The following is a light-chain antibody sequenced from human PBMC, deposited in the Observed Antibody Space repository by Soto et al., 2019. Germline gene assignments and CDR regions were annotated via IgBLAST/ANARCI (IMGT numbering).Light chain of an antibody. J-gene: IGLJ2*01. V-gene: IGLV2-14*01. Sequence: QSALTQPASVSGSPGQSITISCTGTSSDVGGYNYVSWYQQHPGKAPKLMIYDVSNRPSGVSNRFSGSKSGNTASLTISGLEGEDGGNYYSSQNTSSSPLVVSGGGTKLTVL. CDR1: SSDVGGYNY. CDR3: SQNTSSSPLVV. CDR2: DVS.